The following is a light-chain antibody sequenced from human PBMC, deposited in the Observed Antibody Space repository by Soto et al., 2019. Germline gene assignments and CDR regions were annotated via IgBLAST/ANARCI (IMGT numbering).Light chain of an antibody. CDR3: QQYHIYPLT. J-gene: IGKJ4*01. CDR2: AAS. CDR1: QNINSY. V-gene: IGKV1-39*01. Sequence: DIQMTQSPSSLSASVGDRVTITCRASQNINSYLNWYQHKLGKAPNLLIYAASTLQSGVPSRFSGSGSGTEFTLTISSLQPDDFATYYCQQYHIYPLTFGGGTKVEIK.